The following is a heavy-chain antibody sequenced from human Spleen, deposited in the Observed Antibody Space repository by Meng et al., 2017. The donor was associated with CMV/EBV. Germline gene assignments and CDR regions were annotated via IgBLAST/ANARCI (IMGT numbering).Heavy chain of an antibody. V-gene: IGHV1-2*02. J-gene: IGHJ4*02. CDR1: GYTFTAYY. D-gene: IGHD3-16*01. Sequence: KVYCKASGYTFTAYYMHWVRQAPGQGLEWMGWMNSNSGSTNYAQKFQGRVTMTRDTSISTAYMELSRLRFDDTAVYYCARDVGGDWDYWGQGTLVTVSS. CDR3: ARDVGGDWDY. CDR2: MNSNSGST.